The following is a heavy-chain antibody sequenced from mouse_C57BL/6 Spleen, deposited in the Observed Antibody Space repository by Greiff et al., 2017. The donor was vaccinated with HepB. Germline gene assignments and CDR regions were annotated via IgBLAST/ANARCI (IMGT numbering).Heavy chain of an antibody. CDR3: ARPHYGSSFYFDY. V-gene: IGHV1-7*01. Sequence: QVQLKQSGAELAKPGASVKLSCKASGYTFTSYWMHWVKQRPGQGLEWIGYINPSSGYTKYNQKFKDKATLTADKSSSTAYMQLSSLTYEDSAVYYCARPHYGSSFYFDYWGQGTTLTVSS. CDR1: GYTFTSYW. D-gene: IGHD1-1*01. CDR2: INPSSGYT. J-gene: IGHJ2*01.